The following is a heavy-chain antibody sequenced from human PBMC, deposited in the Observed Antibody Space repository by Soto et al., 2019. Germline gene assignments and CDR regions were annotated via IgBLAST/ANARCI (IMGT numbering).Heavy chain of an antibody. Sequence: QVQLQESGPGLVKPSETLSLTCTVSGGSISSYYWSWIRQPPGKGLEWIGYIYYSGSTNYNPSLKSRVTISVDTSKNQFSLKLSSVTAADTAVYYCARRAAVGNWFDPWGQGTLVTVSS. V-gene: IGHV4-59*01. CDR3: ARRAAVGNWFDP. J-gene: IGHJ5*02. CDR2: IYYSGST. CDR1: GGSISSYY. D-gene: IGHD6-13*01.